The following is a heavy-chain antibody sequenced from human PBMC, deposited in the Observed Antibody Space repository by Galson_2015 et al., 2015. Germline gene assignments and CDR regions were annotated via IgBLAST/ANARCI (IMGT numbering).Heavy chain of an antibody. Sequence: SVKVSCKASGGTFNSYTINWVRQAPGQGLEWMGGITPLFGTANYAQKFQGRVTITADKSTSTAYMEMSSLRSEDTAVYFCAREMGERHEQYFVYWGQGTQVTVSS. CDR2: ITPLFGTA. CDR1: GGTFNSYT. V-gene: IGHV1-69*06. J-gene: IGHJ4*02. D-gene: IGHD1-1*01. CDR3: AREMGERHEQYFVY.